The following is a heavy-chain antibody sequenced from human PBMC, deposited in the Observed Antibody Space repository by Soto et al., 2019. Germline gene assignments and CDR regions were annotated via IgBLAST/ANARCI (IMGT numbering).Heavy chain of an antibody. CDR1: GYSFTDYH. J-gene: IGHJ6*02. CDR2: INPKSGGT. D-gene: IGHD2-8*01. V-gene: IGHV1-2*04. CDR3: ARGDSTDCSNGVCSFFYNHDMDV. Sequence: ASVKVSCKASGYSFTDYHIHWVRQAPEQGLEWLGRINPKSGGTSTAQKFQGWVTMTTDTSISTASMELTRLTSDDTAIYYCARGDSTDCSNGVCSFFYNHDMDVWGQGTTVTVSS.